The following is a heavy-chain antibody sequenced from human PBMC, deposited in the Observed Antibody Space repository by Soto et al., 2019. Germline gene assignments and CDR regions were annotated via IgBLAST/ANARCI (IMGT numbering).Heavy chain of an antibody. D-gene: IGHD6-19*01. CDR2: VYYTGST. CDR3: ARSVAVPGAHIDY. J-gene: IGHJ4*02. Sequence: SETLSLTCSVSGGSISGSYWSWIRQSPGKGLEWLGYVYYTGSTNYSPSLRSRVSISVDTSKNEFSLRLSSVTAADTAVYFCARSVAVPGAHIDYWGQGTQVTVSS. V-gene: IGHV4-59*01. CDR1: GGSISGSY.